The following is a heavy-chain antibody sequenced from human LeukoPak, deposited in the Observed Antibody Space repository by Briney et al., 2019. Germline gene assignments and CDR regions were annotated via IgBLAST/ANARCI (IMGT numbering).Heavy chain of an antibody. D-gene: IGHD1-14*01. CDR3: AGQRNTGAQPALGEVYYYYYGMDV. J-gene: IGHJ6*02. CDR2: IYPGDSDT. CDR1: GYSFTSYW. Sequence: GESLKISCKGSGYSFTSYWIGWVRQMPGKGLEWMGIIYPGDSDTRYSPSFQGQVTISADKSISTAYLQWSSLKASDTAMYYWAGQRNTGAQPALGEVYYYYYGMDVWGQGTTVTVSS. V-gene: IGHV5-51*01.